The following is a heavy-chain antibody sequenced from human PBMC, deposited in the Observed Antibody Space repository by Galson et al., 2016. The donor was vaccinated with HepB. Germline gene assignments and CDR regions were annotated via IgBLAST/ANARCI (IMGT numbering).Heavy chain of an antibody. V-gene: IGHV3-30*03. CDR2: ISYDGKSE. Sequence: SLRLSCAASGFTFSTYGMHWVRQAPGKGLEWVALISYDGKSESYADSVKGRVTISRDNSKNTLYLQMNSLRAEDTAVFYCARDDFWTGPPSASFSFDYWGQGTLVTVSS. CDR1: GFTFSTYG. J-gene: IGHJ4*02. CDR3: ARDDFWTGPPSASFSFDY. D-gene: IGHD3/OR15-3a*01.